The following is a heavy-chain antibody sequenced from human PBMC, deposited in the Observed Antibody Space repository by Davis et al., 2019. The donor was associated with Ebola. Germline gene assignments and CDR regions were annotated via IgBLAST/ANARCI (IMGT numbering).Heavy chain of an antibody. D-gene: IGHD6-13*01. CDR1: GFTFSSYA. CDR3: ARDHSSSWYVGYYYYYYMDV. V-gene: IGHV3-23*01. CDR2: ISGSGGST. J-gene: IGHJ6*03. Sequence: PGGSLRLSCAASGFTFSSYAMSWVRQAPGKGLEWVSAISGSGGSTYYADSVKGRFTISRDNAKNSLYLQMNSLRAEDTAVYYCARDHSSSWYVGYYYYYYMDVWGKGTTVTVSS.